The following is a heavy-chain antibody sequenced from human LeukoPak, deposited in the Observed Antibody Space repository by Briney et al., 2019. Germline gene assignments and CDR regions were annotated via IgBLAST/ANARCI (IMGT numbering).Heavy chain of an antibody. CDR1: GFTFSNYW. D-gene: IGHD3-3*01. Sequence: GGSLRLSCAASGFTFSNYWMSWVRQAPGKGLEWVASIRHDGGEKYYVDSVKGRFTISKDNARNSLYLQMNSLRDEDTAVYYCARDFRFLDDYWGQGTLVTVSS. CDR3: ARDFRFLDDY. V-gene: IGHV3-7*01. CDR2: IRHDGGEK. J-gene: IGHJ4*02.